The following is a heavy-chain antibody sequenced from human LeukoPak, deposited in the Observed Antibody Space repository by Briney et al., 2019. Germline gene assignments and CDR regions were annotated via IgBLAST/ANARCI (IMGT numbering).Heavy chain of an antibody. D-gene: IGHD3-3*01. CDR1: GGTSSSYA. CDR2: IIPIFGTA. V-gene: IGHV1-69*13. J-gene: IGHJ6*03. Sequence: GASVKVSCKASGGTSSSYAISWVRQAPGQGLEWMGGIIPIFGTANYAQKFQGRVTITADESTSTAYMELSSLRSEDTAVYYCARVKKHYDFWSGYYTGYYYYYMDVWGKGTTVTVSS. CDR3: ARVKKHYDFWSGYYTGYYYYYMDV.